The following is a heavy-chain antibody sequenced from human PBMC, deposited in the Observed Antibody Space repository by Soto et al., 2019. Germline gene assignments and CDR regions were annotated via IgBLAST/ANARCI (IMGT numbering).Heavy chain of an antibody. V-gene: IGHV1-69*13. CDR2: IIPIFGTA. CDR3: ARAANPWYKWFDP. CDR1: GGTFSSYA. D-gene: IGHD2-15*01. J-gene: IGHJ5*02. Sequence: XSVKVSCKASGGTFSSYAISWVRQAPGQGLEWMGGIIPIFGTANYAQKFQGRVTITADESTSTAYMELSSLRSEDPAVYYCARAANPWYKWFDPPGQGTLVPVSS.